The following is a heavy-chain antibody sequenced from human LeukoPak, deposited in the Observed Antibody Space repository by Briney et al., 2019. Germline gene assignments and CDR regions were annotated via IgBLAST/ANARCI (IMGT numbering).Heavy chain of an antibody. CDR2: IYYSGST. CDR3: ARSSLPYGGNDY. D-gene: IGHD4-23*01. Sequence: SETLSLTCAVYGGSFSGYYWSWIRQPPGKGLEWIGYIYYSGSTNYNPSLKSRVTLSVDTSKNQFSLKLSSVTAADTAVYYCARSSLPYGGNDYWGQGTLVTVSS. V-gene: IGHV4-59*01. CDR1: GGSFSGYY. J-gene: IGHJ4*02.